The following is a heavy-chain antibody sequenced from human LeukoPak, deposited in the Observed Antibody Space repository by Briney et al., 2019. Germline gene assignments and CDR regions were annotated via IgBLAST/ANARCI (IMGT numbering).Heavy chain of an antibody. CDR2: ISGSGGST. Sequence: GGSLRLSCAASGFPFSSYAMSWVRQAPGEGLEWVSVISGSGGSTYYADSVKGRFTISRDNSKDTLYLQMNSLRAEDTAVYFCAKDRTSWYYPFDSWGQGTLVTVS. J-gene: IGHJ4*02. CDR3: AKDRTSWYYPFDS. V-gene: IGHV3-23*01. CDR1: GFPFSSYA. D-gene: IGHD6-13*01.